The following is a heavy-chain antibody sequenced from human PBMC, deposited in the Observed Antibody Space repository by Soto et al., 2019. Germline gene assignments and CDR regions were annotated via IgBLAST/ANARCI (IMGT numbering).Heavy chain of an antibody. CDR2: IIPIFGTA. Sequence: ASVKVSCKASGGTFSSYAISWVRQAPGQGLEWMGGIIPIFGTANYAQKFQGRVTITADESTSTAYMELSSLRSEDTAVYYCARVADTAMVTVYYYGMDVWGQGTTVTVSS. J-gene: IGHJ6*02. V-gene: IGHV1-69*13. CDR1: GGTFSSYA. D-gene: IGHD5-18*01. CDR3: ARVADTAMVTVYYYGMDV.